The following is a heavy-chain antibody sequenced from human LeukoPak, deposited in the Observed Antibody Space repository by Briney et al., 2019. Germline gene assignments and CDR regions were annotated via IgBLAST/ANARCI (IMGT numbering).Heavy chain of an antibody. Sequence: SETLSLTCAVYGGSFSGYYWSWIRQPPGKGLEWIGEINHSGSTNYNPSLKSRVTISVDTSKNQFSLKLSSVTAADTAVYYCARGGDCSSTSCYWPYYGMDVWGQGTTVTVSS. CDR3: ARGGDCSSTSCYWPYYGMDV. D-gene: IGHD2-2*01. V-gene: IGHV4-34*01. J-gene: IGHJ6*02. CDR2: INHSGST. CDR1: GGSFSGYY.